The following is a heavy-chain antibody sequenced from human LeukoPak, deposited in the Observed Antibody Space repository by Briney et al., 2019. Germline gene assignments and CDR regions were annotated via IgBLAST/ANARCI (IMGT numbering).Heavy chain of an antibody. D-gene: IGHD3-3*02. CDR2: ISSSSSYI. CDR1: GFTFSSYS. Sequence: GGSLRLSRAASGFTFSSYSMNWVRQAPGKGLEWVSSISSSSSYIYYADSVKGRFTISRDNAKNSLYLQMNSLRAEDTAVYYCERVDSIFGVVSWFDPWGQGTLVTVSS. J-gene: IGHJ5*02. CDR3: ERVDSIFGVVSWFDP. V-gene: IGHV3-21*01.